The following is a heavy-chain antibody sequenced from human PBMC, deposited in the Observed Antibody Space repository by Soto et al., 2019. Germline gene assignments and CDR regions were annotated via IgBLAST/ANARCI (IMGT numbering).Heavy chain of an antibody. V-gene: IGHV4-59*01. CDR1: GGSISSYY. CDR3: ARDQGYSSSWYGEVLRAFDI. D-gene: IGHD6-13*01. CDR2: IYYSGST. J-gene: IGHJ3*02. Sequence: QVQLQESGPGLVKPSETLSLTCTVSGGSISSYYWSWIRQPPGNGLECIGYIYYSGSTNYNPSLKSRVTISVDTSKNQFSLKLSSVTAADTAVYYCARDQGYSSSWYGEVLRAFDIWGQGTMVTVSS.